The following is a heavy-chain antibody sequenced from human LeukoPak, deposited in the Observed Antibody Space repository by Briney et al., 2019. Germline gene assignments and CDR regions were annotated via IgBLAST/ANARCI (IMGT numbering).Heavy chain of an antibody. CDR2: IYYSGST. Sequence: PSETLSLTCTVSGGSISSYYWSWIRQPPGKGLEWIGYIYYSGSTNYNPSLKSRVTISVDTSKNQFSLKLTSVTAADTAVYYCARGGFVVVDAFDIWGQGTMVTVSS. CDR3: ARGGFVVVDAFDI. V-gene: IGHV4-59*01. J-gene: IGHJ3*02. D-gene: IGHD2-21*01. CDR1: GGSISSYY.